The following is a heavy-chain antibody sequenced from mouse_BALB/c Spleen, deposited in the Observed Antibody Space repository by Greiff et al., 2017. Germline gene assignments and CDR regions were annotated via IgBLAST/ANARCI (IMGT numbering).Heavy chain of an antibody. CDR2: INSNGGST. CDR3: ARDGHYYGYGAMDY. J-gene: IGHJ4*01. Sequence: EVKLVESGGGLVQPGGSLKLSCAASGFTFSSYGMSWVRQTPDKRLELVATINSNGGSTYYPDSVKGRFTISRDNAKNTLYLQMSSLKSEDTAMYYCARDGHYYGYGAMDYWGQGTSVTVSS. CDR1: GFTFSSYG. D-gene: IGHD1-2*01. V-gene: IGHV5-6-3*01.